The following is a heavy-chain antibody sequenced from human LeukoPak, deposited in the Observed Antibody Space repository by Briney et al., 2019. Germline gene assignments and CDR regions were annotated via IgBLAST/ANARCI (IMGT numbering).Heavy chain of an antibody. CDR1: GFTFSRYA. J-gene: IGHJ4*02. V-gene: IGHV3-23*01. D-gene: IGHD5-18*01. Sequence: GGSLRLSCAVSGFTFSRYAMSWVRQAPGKGLEWVSAISGSGGSTYYADSVKGRFTISRDNSKNTLYLQMNSLRAEDTAVYYCAKVTAMDSATYYFDYWGQGTLVTVSS. CDR3: AKVTAMDSATYYFDY. CDR2: ISGSGGST.